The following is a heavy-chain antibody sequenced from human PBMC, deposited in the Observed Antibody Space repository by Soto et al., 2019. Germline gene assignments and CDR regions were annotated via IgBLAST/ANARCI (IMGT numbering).Heavy chain of an antibody. CDR2: FDPEDGET. CDR1: GYTLTELS. J-gene: IGHJ5*02. D-gene: IGHD3-3*01. Sequence: VASVKVSCKVSGYTLTELSMHWVRQAPGKGLEWMGGFDPEDGETIYAQKFQGRVTMTEDTSTDTAYMELSSLRSEDTAVYYCARSQSSRYDFWSGSNWFDPWGQGTLVTVSS. CDR3: ARSQSSRYDFWSGSNWFDP. V-gene: IGHV1-24*01.